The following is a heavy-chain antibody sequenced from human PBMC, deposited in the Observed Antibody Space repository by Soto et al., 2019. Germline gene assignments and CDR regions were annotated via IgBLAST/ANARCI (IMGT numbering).Heavy chain of an antibody. Sequence: VKVSCKASGYTFTTYGISWVRQAPGQGLEWLGWINTHNGNTNYAQNLQGRVIMTADTSTNTAYMELRSLRSDDTAIYYCTREGSAPYYYYGMDAWGQGTTVTVS. J-gene: IGHJ6*02. CDR1: GYTFTTYG. D-gene: IGHD3-10*01. CDR3: TREGSAPYYYYGMDA. V-gene: IGHV1-18*01. CDR2: INTHNGNT.